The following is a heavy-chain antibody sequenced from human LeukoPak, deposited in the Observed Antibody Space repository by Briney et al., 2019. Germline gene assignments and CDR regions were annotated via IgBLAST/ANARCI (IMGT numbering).Heavy chain of an antibody. CDR3: ARTYYDFWSGYGQPRQHYYYMDV. CDR2: IIPIFGTA. D-gene: IGHD3-3*01. Sequence: SVKVSCKASGGTYSSYAISWVRQAPGQGLEWMGGIIPIFGTANYAQKFQGRVTITTDESTSTAYMELSSLRSEDTAVYYCARTYYDFWSGYGQPRQHYYYMDVWGKGTTVTVSS. CDR1: GGTYSSYA. J-gene: IGHJ6*03. V-gene: IGHV1-69*05.